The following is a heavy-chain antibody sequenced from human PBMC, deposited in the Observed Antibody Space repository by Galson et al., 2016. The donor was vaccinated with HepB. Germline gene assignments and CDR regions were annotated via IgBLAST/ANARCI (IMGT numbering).Heavy chain of an antibody. D-gene: IGHD1-26*01. V-gene: IGHV3-30*18. Sequence: SLRLSCAASGFTFSDYGMHWVRQAPGKGLEWAAVISYDGGNKYYADSVKGRFTISRDNSKNTLYLQMNSLRAEDTAVYYCAKDQFGGSSYGGNDAFDIWGQGTMVTVSS. CDR1: GFTFSDYG. CDR3: AKDQFGGSSYGGNDAFDI. CDR2: ISYDGGNK. J-gene: IGHJ3*02.